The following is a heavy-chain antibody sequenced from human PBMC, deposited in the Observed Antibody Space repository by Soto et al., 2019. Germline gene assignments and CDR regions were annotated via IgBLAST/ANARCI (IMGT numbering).Heavy chain of an antibody. Sequence: QVQLVESGGGVVQPGRSLRLSCAASGFTFSSYGMHWVRQAPGKGLEWVAVISYDGRNKYYADSVKGRFTISRDNSKNKQYLQMNSVRAEDTAVYYCAKAPLSSGYYYFYYWGQGTLVTVSP. CDR2: ISYDGRNK. V-gene: IGHV3-30*18. CDR3: AKAPLSSGYYYFYY. J-gene: IGHJ4*02. D-gene: IGHD3-22*01. CDR1: GFTFSSYG.